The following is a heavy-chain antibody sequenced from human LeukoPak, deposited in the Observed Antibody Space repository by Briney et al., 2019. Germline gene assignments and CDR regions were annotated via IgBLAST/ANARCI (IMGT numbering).Heavy chain of an antibody. CDR2: IYSGGST. CDR1: GFTVSSNY. CDR3: AREVRVNYYDSSGYHLNYFDY. D-gene: IGHD3-22*01. Sequence: GGSLRLSCVASGFTVSSNYMSWVRQAPGKGLEWVSVIYSGGSTYYADSVKGRFTISRDNSKNTLYLQMNSLRAEDTAVYYCAREVRVNYYDSSGYHLNYFDYWGQGTLVTVSS. V-gene: IGHV3-53*01. J-gene: IGHJ4*02.